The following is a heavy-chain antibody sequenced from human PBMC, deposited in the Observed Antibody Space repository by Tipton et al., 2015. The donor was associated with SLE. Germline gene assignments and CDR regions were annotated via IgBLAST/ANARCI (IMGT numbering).Heavy chain of an antibody. CDR1: GGSISSGGYY. J-gene: IGHJ4*02. CDR2: IYYGGST. D-gene: IGHD3-22*01. CDR3: ARGGDYYDSSGYWGFDY. Sequence: TLSLTCTVSGGSISSGGYYWSWIRQHPGKGLEWIGYIYYGGSTYYNPSLKSRVTISVDTSKNQFSLKLSSVTAADTAVYYCARGGDYYDSSGYWGFDYGGQGTLVTVSA. V-gene: IGHV4-31*03.